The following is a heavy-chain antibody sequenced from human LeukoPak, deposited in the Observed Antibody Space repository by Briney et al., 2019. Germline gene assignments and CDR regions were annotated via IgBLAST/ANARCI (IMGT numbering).Heavy chain of an antibody. D-gene: IGHD6-13*01. V-gene: IGHV4-31*03. CDR3: ASSIAAAGTGGWFAP. Sequence: PSETLSLTCTVSGGSISSGGYYWSWIRQHSGKGLEWIGYIYYSGSTYYNPSLKSRVTISVDTSKNQFSLKLSSVTAADTAVYYCASSIAAAGTGGWFAPWGQGTLVTVSS. CDR1: GGSISSGGYY. CDR2: IYYSGST. J-gene: IGHJ5*02.